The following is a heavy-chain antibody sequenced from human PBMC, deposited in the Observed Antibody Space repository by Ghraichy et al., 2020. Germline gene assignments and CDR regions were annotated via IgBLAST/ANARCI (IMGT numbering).Heavy chain of an antibody. Sequence: GSLRLSCAASGFTFSSYSMHWVRQAPGKGLEWVSSLSSKGHFLYYADSVNGRFTISRDNAKNSLYLQLNSLTAEDSAVYYCARERLYFYDGSGHYYFDCWGQGTLVTVSS. D-gene: IGHD3-22*01. CDR2: LSSKGHFL. V-gene: IGHV3-21*01. J-gene: IGHJ4*02. CDR3: ARERLYFYDGSGHYYFDC. CDR1: GFTFSSYS.